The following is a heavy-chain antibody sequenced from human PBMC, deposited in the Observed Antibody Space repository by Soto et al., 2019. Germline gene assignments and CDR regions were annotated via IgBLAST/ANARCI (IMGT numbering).Heavy chain of an antibody. Sequence: GGSLRLSCAASGFTFSTYGMHWVRQAPGKGLEWVAIIWYDGSNRYYADSVKGRFTISRDDSKNTLYLQMNNLRAEDTAVYYRARDPRTYYDFWSGTPGYFDYWGQGTLVTVSS. D-gene: IGHD3-3*01. CDR2: IWYDGSNR. CDR1: GFTFSTYG. J-gene: IGHJ4*02. V-gene: IGHV3-33*01. CDR3: ARDPRTYYDFWSGTPGYFDY.